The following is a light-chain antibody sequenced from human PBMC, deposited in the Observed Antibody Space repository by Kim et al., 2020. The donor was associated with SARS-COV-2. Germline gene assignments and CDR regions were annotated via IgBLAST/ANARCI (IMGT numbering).Light chain of an antibody. V-gene: IGKV1-16*01. CDR1: QDISNY. Sequence: DLQMTQSPSSLSASIGDRVTITCRASQDISNYLGWFQQRPGKAPKSLIYGAAVLQGGVPSRFSGSGSGTEFTLTISSLRPEDFAIYYCQQYDTYPLTFGGGTRVEI. J-gene: IGKJ4*01. CDR3: QQYDTYPLT. CDR2: GAA.